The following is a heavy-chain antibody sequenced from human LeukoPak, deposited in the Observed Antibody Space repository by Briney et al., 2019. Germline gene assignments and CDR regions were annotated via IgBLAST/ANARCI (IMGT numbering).Heavy chain of an antibody. CDR2: ISTSSSYI. V-gene: IGHV3-21*01. J-gene: IGHJ4*02. CDR1: GYSIGTGNY. Sequence: LSLTCSVSGYSIGTGNYWAWVRQAPGKVLEWVSSISTSSSYIYYADSVKGRFTISRDNDKHSLYLQMKSLRAEDTAVYYCARDLGAMWGTMIRGVHFDYWGKGALVTVSS. D-gene: IGHD3-10*01. CDR3: ARDLGAMWGTMIRGVHFDY.